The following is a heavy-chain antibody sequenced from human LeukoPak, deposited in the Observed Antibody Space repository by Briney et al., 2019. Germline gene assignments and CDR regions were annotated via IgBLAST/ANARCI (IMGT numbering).Heavy chain of an antibody. D-gene: IGHD3-10*01. J-gene: IGHJ4*02. Sequence: GASLKISCKGSGYTFTSYWIGWVRQMPGKGLEWMGIIYPDDSDTRYSPSFQGQVTISADKSISPAYLQWSGLQASDTAMYYRARDYGSGSYYYDYWGQGTLVTVSS. CDR3: ARDYGSGSYYYDY. V-gene: IGHV5-51*01. CDR1: GYTFTSYW. CDR2: IYPDDSDT.